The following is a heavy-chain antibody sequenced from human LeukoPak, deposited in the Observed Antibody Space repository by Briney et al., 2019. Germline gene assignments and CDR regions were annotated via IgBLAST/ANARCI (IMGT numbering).Heavy chain of an antibody. CDR2: IKQDGSEK. CDR1: GFTFSTYW. CDR3: ARVRGYGSGSYYY. V-gene: IGHV3-7*01. Sequence: GGSLRLSCAASGFTFSTYWMSWVRQAPGKGLEWVANIKQDGSEKYYVDSVKGRFTISRDNAKNSVYLQMNSLRAEDTAVYYCARVRGYGSGSYYYWGQGTLVTVSS. J-gene: IGHJ4*02. D-gene: IGHD3-10*01.